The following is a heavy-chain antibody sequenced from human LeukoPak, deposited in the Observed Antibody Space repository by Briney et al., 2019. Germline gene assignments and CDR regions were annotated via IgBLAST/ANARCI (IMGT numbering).Heavy chain of an antibody. CDR1: GFTFISYA. CDR2: ISGNGGGT. V-gene: IGHV3-23*01. D-gene: IGHD3-16*01. CDR3: AKLAELDTILGKFDN. J-gene: IGHJ5*02. Sequence: PGGSLRLSCAASGFTFISYAMSWVRQAPGKGLEWVSAISGNGGGTYYADPVKGRFTISRDNSRNTLFLQMNSLRAEDTAVYYCAKLAELDTILGKFDNWGQGTLVTVSS.